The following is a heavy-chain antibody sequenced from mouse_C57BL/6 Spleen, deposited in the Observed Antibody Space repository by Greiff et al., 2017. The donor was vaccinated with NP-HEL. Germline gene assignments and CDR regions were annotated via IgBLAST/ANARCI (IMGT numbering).Heavy chain of an antibody. CDR3: ARDGDSSGPYYYAMDY. J-gene: IGHJ4*01. CDR1: GYSITSGYY. Sequence: ESGPGLVKPSQSLSLTCSVTGYSITSGYYWNWIRQFPGNKLEWMGYISYDGSNNYNPSLKNRISITRDTSKNQFFLKLNSVTTEDTATYYCARDGDSSGPYYYAMDYWGQGTSVTVSS. D-gene: IGHD3-2*02. V-gene: IGHV3-6*01. CDR2: ISYDGSN.